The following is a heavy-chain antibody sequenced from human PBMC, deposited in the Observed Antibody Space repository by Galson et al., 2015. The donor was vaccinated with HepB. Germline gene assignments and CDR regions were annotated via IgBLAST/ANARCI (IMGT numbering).Heavy chain of an antibody. J-gene: IGHJ3*01. D-gene: IGHD4-23*01. Sequence: TLSLTCTVSGDSIRSGGFYWSWIRQHSGKGLEWIGEISHGGSTDYSPSLKSRVTMSLDTSKNQFSLKLSSVTAADTAVYYCARDRGRWDYGGLDAFDVWGQGTMVTVSS. CDR1: GDSIRSGGFY. V-gene: IGHV4-31*03. CDR2: ISHGGST. CDR3: ARDRGRWDYGGLDAFDV.